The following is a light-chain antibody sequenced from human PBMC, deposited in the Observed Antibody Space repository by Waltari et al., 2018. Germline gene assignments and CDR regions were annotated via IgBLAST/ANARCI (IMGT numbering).Light chain of an antibody. V-gene: IGLV4-69*01. J-gene: IGLJ3*02. CDR2: VNSDGSH. CDR1: SGHSSTV. CDR3: QTGGHGTWV. Sequence: QLVLTQSPSASASLGASVKLTCTLSSGHSSTVIAWPQQQPEKGPRYLMKVNSDGSHSKGDGIPDRFSGSSSGAERYLTISSVQPEDEADYYCQTGGHGTWVFGGGTKLTVL.